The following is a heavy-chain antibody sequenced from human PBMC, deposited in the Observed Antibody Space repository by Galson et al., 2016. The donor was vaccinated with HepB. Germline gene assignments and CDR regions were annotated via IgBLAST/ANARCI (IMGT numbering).Heavy chain of an antibody. D-gene: IGHD6-19*01. Sequence: SVKVSCKASGYTFTSYGISWVRQAPGQGLEWMGWISAYNGNTNYAQKLQGRVTMTTDTSTSTAYMELRSLRSDDTAVYYCARDRRQYSSGWYVGGMDVWGQGTTVTVSS. V-gene: IGHV1-18*01. CDR2: ISAYNGNT. CDR1: GYTFTSYG. J-gene: IGHJ6*02. CDR3: ARDRRQYSSGWYVGGMDV.